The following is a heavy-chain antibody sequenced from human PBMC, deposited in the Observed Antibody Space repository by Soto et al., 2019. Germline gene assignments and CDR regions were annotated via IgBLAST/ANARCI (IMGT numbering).Heavy chain of an antibody. D-gene: IGHD3-10*01. CDR3: ARDSFGGSAHWFDP. J-gene: IGHJ5*02. Sequence: SETLSLTCTVSGGSISSGDYYWSWIRQPPGKGLEWIGYIYYSGSTYYNPSLKSRVTISVDTSKNQFSLKLSSVTAADTAVYYCARDSFGGSAHWFDPWGQGTLVTVSS. CDR2: IYYSGST. CDR1: GGSISSGDYY. V-gene: IGHV4-30-4*01.